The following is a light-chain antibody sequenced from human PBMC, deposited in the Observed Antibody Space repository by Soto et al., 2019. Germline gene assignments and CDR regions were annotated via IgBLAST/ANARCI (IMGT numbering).Light chain of an antibody. CDR1: QSVSAR. V-gene: IGKV3-15*01. CDR3: QQYADWPKT. CDR2: AAS. J-gene: IGKJ1*01. Sequence: EIVMTPSPYTLSVSPGDRATLSCRASQSVSARVVWYQQKSGQAPSLLIYAASTRAAGVPARFSGSGSGTEFTLTISSLQSEDFAVYFCQQYADWPKTFGQGTKVDIK.